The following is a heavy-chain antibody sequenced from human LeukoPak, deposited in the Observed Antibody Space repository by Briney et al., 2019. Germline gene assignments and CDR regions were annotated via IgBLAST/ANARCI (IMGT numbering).Heavy chain of an antibody. CDR2: IYYSGST. Sequence: PSETLSLTCTVSGGSVSSSIYYWGWIRQPPGKGLEWIGSIYYSGSTSYNPSLKSRVTISADTSKNQFSLKLTSVTAADTAVYYCASRNDILTGYVFDFWGQGTLVTVSS. CDR3: ASRNDILTGYVFDF. D-gene: IGHD3-9*01. J-gene: IGHJ4*02. V-gene: IGHV4-39*01. CDR1: GGSVSSSIYY.